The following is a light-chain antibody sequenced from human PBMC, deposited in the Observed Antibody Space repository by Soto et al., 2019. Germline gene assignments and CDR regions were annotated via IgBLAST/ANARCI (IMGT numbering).Light chain of an antibody. CDR1: SSDVGMYDF. V-gene: IGLV2-23*01. CDR3: CSYAGSSTWV. J-gene: IGLJ3*02. CDR2: EAS. Sequence: QSALTQPASVSGSPGQSITISCIGTSSDVGMYDFVSWYQQHPGKAPKLIIHEASKRPSGISARFSGSKSGNTASLTISGLQAEDEGDYFCCSYAGSSTWVFGGGTKVTVL.